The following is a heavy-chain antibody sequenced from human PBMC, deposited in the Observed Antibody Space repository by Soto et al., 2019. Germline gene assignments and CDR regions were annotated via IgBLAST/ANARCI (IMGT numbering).Heavy chain of an antibody. D-gene: IGHD3-9*01. Sequence: EVQLLESGGGLVQPGGSLRLSCAASGFTFSSYAMCWVRQAPGKGLEWVSGISGNGVSTYYADAVRGRFTISRDNSKNPLYLKIYRLSAEDTAVYYCAKDLNDILTGYSHYYAGMDVWGQGTTVTVSS. CDR2: ISGNGVST. J-gene: IGHJ6*02. CDR3: AKDLNDILTGYSHYYAGMDV. V-gene: IGHV3-23*01. CDR1: GFTFSSYA.